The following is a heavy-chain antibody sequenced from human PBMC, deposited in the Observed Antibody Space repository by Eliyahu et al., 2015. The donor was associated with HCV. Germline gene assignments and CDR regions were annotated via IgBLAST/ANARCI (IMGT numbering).Heavy chain of an antibody. CDR2: LFYDGSDQ. CDR1: GFSLGSYG. J-gene: IGHJ6*02. CDR3: ARDSDVRGSNGLDV. V-gene: IGHV3-33*01. D-gene: IGHD2-15*01. Sequence: QVQLVESGGGVVQPGRSLRLSCAASGFSLGSYGMHWVRQAPGKGLEWVAVLFYDGSDQYYADSVRGRFTISKDNSKNTLYLQMNSLRAEDTALYYCARDSDVRGSNGLDVWGQGTTVTVSS.